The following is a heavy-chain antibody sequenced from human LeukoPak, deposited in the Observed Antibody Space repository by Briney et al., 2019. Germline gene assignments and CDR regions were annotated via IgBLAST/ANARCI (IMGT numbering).Heavy chain of an antibody. J-gene: IGHJ4*02. CDR2: ISYDGSNK. CDR1: GFTFSSYA. D-gene: IGHD3-9*01. CDR3: ARGDYDILTGYPIPLDY. V-gene: IGHV3-30*04. Sequence: GRSLRLSCAASGFTFSSYAMHWVRQAPGKGLGWVAVISYDGSNKYYADSVKGRFTISRDNSKNTLYLQMNSLRAEDTAVYYCARGDYDILTGYPIPLDYWGQGTLVTVSS.